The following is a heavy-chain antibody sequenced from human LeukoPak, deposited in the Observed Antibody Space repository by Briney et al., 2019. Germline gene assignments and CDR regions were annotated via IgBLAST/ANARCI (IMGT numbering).Heavy chain of an antibody. V-gene: IGHV1-18*01. D-gene: IGHD3-22*01. J-gene: IGHJ4*02. CDR3: ARGGTYDSSGYYGVY. CDR2: ISAYNGNT. Sequence: ASVKVSCKASGYTFTSYGISWVRQAPGQGLEWMGWISAYNGNTNYAQKLQGRVTMTTDTSTSTAYMELRSLRSDDTAVYYCARGGTYDSSGYYGVYWGQGTLVTVSS. CDR1: GYTFTSYG.